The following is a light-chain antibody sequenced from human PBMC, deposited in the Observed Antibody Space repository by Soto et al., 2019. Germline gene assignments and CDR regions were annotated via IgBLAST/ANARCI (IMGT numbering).Light chain of an antibody. V-gene: IGKV3-20*01. CDR2: GAS. J-gene: IGKJ5*01. Sequence: VLTEFPATLSLSPGERATLSCRASQSVISSYLAWYQQKPGQAPRLLMYGASSRATGIPDRFSGSGSGTDFSLTIRGLKPEDSAVYYCQPHRMSPNTFGQGTRWRL. CDR3: QPHRMSPNT. CDR1: QSVISSY.